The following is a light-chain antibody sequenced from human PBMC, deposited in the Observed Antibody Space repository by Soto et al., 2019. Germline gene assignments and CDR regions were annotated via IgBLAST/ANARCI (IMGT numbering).Light chain of an antibody. CDR2: GAS. CDR1: QSVSSSN. Sequence: EIVLTQSPGTLSLSPGERATPSCRASQSVSSSNLAWYQQKPGQAPRLLIYGASTRATGIPARFSGSGSGTEFTLTISSLQSEDFAVYYCQQYNNWRGTFGQGTKVDIK. J-gene: IGKJ1*01. V-gene: IGKV3-15*01. CDR3: QQYNNWRGT.